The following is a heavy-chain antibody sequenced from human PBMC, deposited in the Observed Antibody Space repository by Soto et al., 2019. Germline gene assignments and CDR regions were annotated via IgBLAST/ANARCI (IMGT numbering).Heavy chain of an antibody. CDR2: IIPIFGTA. CDR1: GGTLSSYA. CDR3: ARCRRYCSGGSCYSYYYYGMDV. Sequence: SVKASCKASGGTLSSYAISWARQAHGQGLEWMGGIIPIFGTANYAQKFQGRVTITADESTSTAYMELSSLRSEDTAVYYCARCRRYCSGGSCYSYYYYGMDVWGQGTTVTVSS. J-gene: IGHJ6*02. D-gene: IGHD2-15*01. V-gene: IGHV1-69*13.